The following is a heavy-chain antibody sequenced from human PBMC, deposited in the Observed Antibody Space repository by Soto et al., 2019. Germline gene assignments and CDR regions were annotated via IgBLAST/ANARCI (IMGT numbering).Heavy chain of an antibody. CDR1: GDSVSSNSAA. D-gene: IGHD1-1*01. CDR3: ARDSDTTLNLLDY. J-gene: IGHJ4*02. CDR2: TYYRSKWFN. Sequence: PSQTLSLTCAISGDSVSSNSAAWNWIRQSPSRGLEWLGRTYYRSKWFNDYAVSVNTRITIYPDTSKNQFSLQLNSVTPEDTAVYYCARDSDTTLNLLDYWGQRNPVPV. V-gene: IGHV6-1*01.